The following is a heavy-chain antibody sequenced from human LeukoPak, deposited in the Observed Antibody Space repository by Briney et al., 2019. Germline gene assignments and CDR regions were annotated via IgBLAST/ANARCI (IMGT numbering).Heavy chain of an antibody. D-gene: IGHD5-24*01. Sequence: PGGSLRLSCAASGFTFNTYTMNWVRQAPGKGLEWVSYISGSGGSTYYADSVKGRFTISRDNSKNTLYLQMNSLRAEDTAVYYCALRRDGYKGYYYYYYGMDVWGQGTTVTVSS. CDR3: ALRRDGYKGYYYYYYGMDV. CDR2: ISGSGGST. J-gene: IGHJ6*02. CDR1: GFTFNTYT. V-gene: IGHV3-23*01.